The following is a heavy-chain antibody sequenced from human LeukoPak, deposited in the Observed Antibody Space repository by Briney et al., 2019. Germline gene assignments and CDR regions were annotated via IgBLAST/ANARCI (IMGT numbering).Heavy chain of an antibody. CDR2: ISGSGGST. D-gene: IGHD1-26*01. Sequence: AGGSLRLSCAASGFTFSNYAMTWVRQAPGKGLEWVSGISGSGGSTYYADSVKGRFTISRDNSKNILYLQMNGLRAEDTAVYYCAKEVGHNYYYYGMDVWGQGTTVTVSS. CDR3: AKEVGHNYYYYGMDV. V-gene: IGHV3-23*01. J-gene: IGHJ6*02. CDR1: GFTFSNYA.